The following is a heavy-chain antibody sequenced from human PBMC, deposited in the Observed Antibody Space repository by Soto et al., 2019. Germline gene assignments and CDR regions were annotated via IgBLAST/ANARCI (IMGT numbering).Heavy chain of an antibody. CDR1: GFTFSSYA. J-gene: IGHJ6*03. CDR2: ISGSGGST. CDR3: ARSSSPTNYYYYYYMDV. D-gene: IGHD6-6*01. V-gene: IGHV3-23*01. Sequence: GGSLRLSCAASGFTFSSYAMSWVRQAPGKGLEWVSAISGSGGSTYYADSVKGRFTISRDNSKNTLYLQMNSLRAEDTAVYYCARSSSPTNYYYYYYMDVWGKGITVTVSS.